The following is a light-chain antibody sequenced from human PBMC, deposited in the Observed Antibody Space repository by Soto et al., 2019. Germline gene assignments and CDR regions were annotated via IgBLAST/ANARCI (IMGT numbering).Light chain of an antibody. CDR2: GAS. Sequence: EIVLTQSPGTLSLSPGERATLCCRASQSVSSIYLAWYQQKPGQAPRLLIYGASSRATGIPDRFSGSGSGTDFTLTISRLEPEDFAVYYCQQYGSSGWTFGQGTKVEIK. CDR1: QSVSSIY. CDR3: QQYGSSGWT. J-gene: IGKJ1*01. V-gene: IGKV3-20*01.